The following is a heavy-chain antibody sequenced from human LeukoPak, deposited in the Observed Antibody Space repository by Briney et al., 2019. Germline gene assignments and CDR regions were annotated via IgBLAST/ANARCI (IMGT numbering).Heavy chain of an antibody. Sequence: GGYLRLSCAASGFTFSSYAMHWDRQAPGKGLEWVAVISYDGSNKYYADSVKGRFTISRDNSKNTLYLQMNSLRAEDTAVYYCARPYYYDSSGVYYWGQGIPVTVSS. V-gene: IGHV3-30-3*01. D-gene: IGHD3-22*01. CDR1: GFTFSSYA. CDR2: ISYDGSNK. J-gene: IGHJ4*02. CDR3: ARPYYYDSSGVYY.